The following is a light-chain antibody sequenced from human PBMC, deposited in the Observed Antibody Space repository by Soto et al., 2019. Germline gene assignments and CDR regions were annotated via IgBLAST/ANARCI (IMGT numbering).Light chain of an antibody. CDR1: NSDVGAYNY. V-gene: IGLV2-14*03. CDR2: DVS. Sequence: QSVLTRPASVSGSPGQSITISCTGTNSDVGAYNYVSWFQQHPGKAHKLMVYDVSNRPSGVSNRFSGSKSGNTASLTISGLQAEDEADYYCSSYTTSYTYVFGAGTKVTVL. CDR3: SSYTTSYTYV. J-gene: IGLJ1*01.